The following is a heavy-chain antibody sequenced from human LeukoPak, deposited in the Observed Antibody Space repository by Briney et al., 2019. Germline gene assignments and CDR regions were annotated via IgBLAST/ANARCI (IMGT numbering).Heavy chain of an antibody. CDR1: GFTVNNKY. Sequence: PGGSLRLSCAASGFTVNNKYMTWVRQAPGKGLEWVSLIYNDGRTYYADSVKGRCTISRDNLKNVLYLQMNSLRAEDTAVYYCAELGITMIGGVWGKGTTVTISS. CDR2: IYNDGRT. D-gene: IGHD3-10*02. CDR3: AELGITMIGGV. V-gene: IGHV3-66*01. J-gene: IGHJ6*04.